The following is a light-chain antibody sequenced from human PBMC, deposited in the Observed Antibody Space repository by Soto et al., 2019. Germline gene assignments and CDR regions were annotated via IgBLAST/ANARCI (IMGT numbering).Light chain of an antibody. CDR2: DAS. CDR3: QQYNNWPWT. Sequence: ATLSCRASQSVSGSLGWYQQKPGQAPRLIIYDASTRATGISARFSGSGSGTEFTLTISSLQSEHFAFYYCQQYNNWPWTFGQGTKVDIK. V-gene: IGKV3-15*01. CDR1: QSVSGS. J-gene: IGKJ1*01.